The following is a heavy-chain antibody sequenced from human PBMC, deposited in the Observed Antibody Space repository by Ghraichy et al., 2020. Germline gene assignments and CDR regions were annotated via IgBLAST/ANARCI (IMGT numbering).Heavy chain of an antibody. V-gene: IGHV5-51*01. CDR2: IYPGDSET. Sequence: GESLNISCKGSGYSFTTYWIAWVRQMPGKGLEWMGIIYPGDSETRYSPSFQGQVTISVDRSISTSFLLWSSLKASDTAMYYCARSPRYDTSGYLYYFAYWGQGTLVTVS. CDR3: ARSPRYDTSGYLYYFAY. D-gene: IGHD3-22*01. J-gene: IGHJ4*02. CDR1: GYSFTTYW.